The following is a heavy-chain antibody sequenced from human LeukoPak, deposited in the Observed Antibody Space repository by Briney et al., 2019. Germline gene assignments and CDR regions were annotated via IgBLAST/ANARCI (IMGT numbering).Heavy chain of an antibody. D-gene: IGHD3-10*01. J-gene: IGHJ6*03. CDR2: INPNSGGA. Sequence: ASVKVSCKASGYTFTGYYMHWVRQAPGQGLEWMGWINPNSGGASYAQKFQGRVTMTRDTSTSTVYMELSSLRSEDTAVYYCARGPSITMVRGGQWYYYMDVWGKGTTVTISS. V-gene: IGHV1-2*02. CDR1: GYTFTGYY. CDR3: ARGPSITMVRGGQWYYYMDV.